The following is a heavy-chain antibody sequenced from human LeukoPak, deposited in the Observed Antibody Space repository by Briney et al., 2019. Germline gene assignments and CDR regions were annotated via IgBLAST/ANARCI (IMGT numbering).Heavy chain of an antibody. J-gene: IGHJ4*02. CDR2: INHSGST. Sequence: SETLSLTCAVYGGSFSAYYWSWIRQPPGKGLEWIGEINHSGSTNYNPSLKSRVTISVDKSRNQFSLKLSSVTAADTAVYYCARVSVQVEFGGLDYWGQGTLVTVSS. CDR3: ARVSVQVEFGGLDY. D-gene: IGHD3-3*01. V-gene: IGHV4-34*01. CDR1: GGSFSAYY.